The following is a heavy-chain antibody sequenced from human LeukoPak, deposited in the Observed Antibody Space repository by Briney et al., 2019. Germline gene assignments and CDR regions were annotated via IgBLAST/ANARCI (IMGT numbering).Heavy chain of an antibody. CDR2: ISTDGSFK. Sequence: PGGSLRLSCAASGFTFSNYGLHWVRQALGKGLEWVALISTDGSFKDYADSVKGRFSISRDNSKNMLYLQMDSLRAEDTAVYYCAKGGSTYSYSFDYWGQGTLVTVSS. V-gene: IGHV3-30*18. J-gene: IGHJ4*02. CDR3: AKGGSTYSYSFDY. CDR1: GFTFSNYG. D-gene: IGHD2-15*01.